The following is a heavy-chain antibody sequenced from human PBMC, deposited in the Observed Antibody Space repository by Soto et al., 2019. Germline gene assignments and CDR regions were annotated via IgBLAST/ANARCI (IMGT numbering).Heavy chain of an antibody. V-gene: IGHV5-10-1*01. Sequence: GESLKISCQGSGYTFTGHWISWVRQMPGKGLEWLGRIDPSDSYTDYSPTVQGHVTMSADKSINTAYLQWSSLQASDTAVYYCTRHTGYDSSLDYWGQGTLVTVSS. CDR1: GYTFTGHW. J-gene: IGHJ4*02. D-gene: IGHD5-12*01. CDR2: IDPSDSYT. CDR3: TRHTGYDSSLDY.